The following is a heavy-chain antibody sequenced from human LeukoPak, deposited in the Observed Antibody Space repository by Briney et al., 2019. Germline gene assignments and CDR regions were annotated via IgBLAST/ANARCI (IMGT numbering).Heavy chain of an antibody. D-gene: IGHD3-22*01. V-gene: IGHV4-39*01. Sequence: PSETLSLTCTVSGGSISSSSYYWGWIRQPPGKGLEWIGSIYYSGSTYYNPSLKSRVTISVDTSKNQFSLKLSSVTAADTAVYYCARHYYDSSGYLDYWSQGTLVTVSS. CDR3: ARHYYDSSGYLDY. CDR1: GGSISSSSYY. J-gene: IGHJ4*02. CDR2: IYYSGST.